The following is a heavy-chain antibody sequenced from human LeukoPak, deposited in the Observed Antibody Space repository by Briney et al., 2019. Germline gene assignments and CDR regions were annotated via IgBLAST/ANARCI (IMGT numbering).Heavy chain of an antibody. CDR3: ARAYYDTSGYPGWYFDL. CDR1: GGSISSHY. D-gene: IGHD3-22*01. Sequence: SETLSLTCTVSGGSISSHYWTWIRQPPGKGLEWIGFIYYTGSTNYNPSLKSRVTISVDTSKDQFSLKLTSVTAADTAVYYCARAYYDTSGYPGWYFDLWGRGTLVTVSS. CDR2: IYYTGST. J-gene: IGHJ2*01. V-gene: IGHV4-59*11.